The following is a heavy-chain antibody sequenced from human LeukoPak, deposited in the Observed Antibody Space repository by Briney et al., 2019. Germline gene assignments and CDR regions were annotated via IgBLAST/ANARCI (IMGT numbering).Heavy chain of an antibody. D-gene: IGHD3-10*01. J-gene: IGHJ2*01. CDR2: INHDGGRI. V-gene: IGHV3-74*01. CDR1: GFTFSNYW. CDR3: ARVGTGSWYFDL. Sequence: GGSLRLSCAASGFTFSNYWMHWVRQAPGKGLVWVSRINHDGGRISYADSVQGRFTISRDNAKNTVYLQMNSLRAEDTAVYYCARVGTGSWYFDLWGRGTLVTFSS.